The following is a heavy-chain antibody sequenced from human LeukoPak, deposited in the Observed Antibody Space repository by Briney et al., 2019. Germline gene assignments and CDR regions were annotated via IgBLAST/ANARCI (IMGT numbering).Heavy chain of an antibody. V-gene: IGHV4-34*01. CDR1: GGSFSGYY. CDR3: ARGGVGPRYYYGMDV. D-gene: IGHD1-26*01. J-gene: IGHJ6*02. Sequence: SETLSLTCAVYGGSFSGYYWSWIRQPPGKGLEWIGEINHSGSTNYNPPLKSRVTISVDTSKNQFSLKLSSVTAADTAVYYCARGGVGPRYYYGMDVWGQGTTVTVSS. CDR2: INHSGST.